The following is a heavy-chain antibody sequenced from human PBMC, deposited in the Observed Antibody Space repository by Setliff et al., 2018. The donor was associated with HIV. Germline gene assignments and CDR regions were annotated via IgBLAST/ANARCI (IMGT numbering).Heavy chain of an antibody. Sequence: GESLKISCKGSGYSFTSYWIGWVRQMPGKGLEWMGIIYPVDSHTRYTPSFQGHVAFSVDKSISTAYLQWRSLKASDTAMYYCASGFCNTPSCYIGVLDHWGLGTLVTVSS. V-gene: IGHV5-51*01. J-gene: IGHJ4*02. D-gene: IGHD2-2*02. CDR1: GYSFTSYW. CDR3: ASGFCNTPSCYIGVLDH. CDR2: IYPVDSHT.